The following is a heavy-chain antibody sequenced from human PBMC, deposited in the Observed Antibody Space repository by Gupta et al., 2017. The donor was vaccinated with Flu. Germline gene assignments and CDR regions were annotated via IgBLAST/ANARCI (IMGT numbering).Heavy chain of an antibody. Sequence: EVQLVESGGGLVQPGESLKLSCAASGITFDPYAMNWVRQAPGQGLEWVSGISANGAKTSYAESVKGRLTVSRDNSKNTLYLLMNSLRAEDTAVYYCARPIYCTAVSCSDFWGQGTLVTVSP. CDR2: ISANGAKT. D-gene: IGHD2-8*02. J-gene: IGHJ4*02. V-gene: IGHV3-23*04. CDR1: GITFDPYA. CDR3: ARPIYCTAVSCSDF.